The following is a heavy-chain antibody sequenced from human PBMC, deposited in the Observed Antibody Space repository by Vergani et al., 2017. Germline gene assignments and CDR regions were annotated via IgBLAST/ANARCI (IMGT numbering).Heavy chain of an antibody. Sequence: QVQLVQSGAEVKKPGASVKVSCKASGYTFTGYYMHWVRQAPGHGLEWMGWINPNSGGTNYAQKFQGRVTMTRDTSISTAYMELSRLRSDDTAVYYCARAINAAVGINWFDPWGQGTLVTVSS. D-gene: IGHD6-13*01. CDR3: ARAINAAVGINWFDP. CDR2: INPNSGGT. J-gene: IGHJ5*02. V-gene: IGHV1-2*02. CDR1: GYTFTGYY.